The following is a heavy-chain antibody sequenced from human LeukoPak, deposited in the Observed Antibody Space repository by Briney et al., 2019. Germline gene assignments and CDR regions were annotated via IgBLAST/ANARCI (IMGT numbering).Heavy chain of an antibody. CDR1: GGSISSNSYY. D-gene: IGHD4-23*01. CDR2: ISSSGST. J-gene: IGHJ4*02. Sequence: PSETLSLTCTASGGSISSNSYYWGWIRQPPGKGLEWIGSISSSGSTYYTPSLKSRVTVSVDTSKNQFSLKLSSVTAADTAVYYCATSGYVGNTRFDSWGQGTLVTVSS. CDR3: ATSGYVGNTRFDS. V-gene: IGHV4-39*01.